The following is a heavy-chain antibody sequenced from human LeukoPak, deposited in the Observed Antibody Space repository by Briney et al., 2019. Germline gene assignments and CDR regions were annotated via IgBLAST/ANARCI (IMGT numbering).Heavy chain of an antibody. D-gene: IGHD3-10*01. CDR2: INSDGSST. Sequence: GGSLRLPCAASGFTFSSYWMHWVRQAPGKGLVWVSRINSDGSSTSYADSVKGRFTISRDNAKNTLYLQMNSLRAEDTAVYYCARAGTMVRGVHNWFDPWGQGTLVTVSS. V-gene: IGHV3-74*01. CDR1: GFTFSSYW. J-gene: IGHJ5*02. CDR3: ARAGTMVRGVHNWFDP.